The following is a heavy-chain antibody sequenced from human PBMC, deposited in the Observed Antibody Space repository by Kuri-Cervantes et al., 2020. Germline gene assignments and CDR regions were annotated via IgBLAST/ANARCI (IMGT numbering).Heavy chain of an antibody. CDR1: GFTFSNSD. CDR2: VSWNGSRT. V-gene: IGHV3-19*01. D-gene: IGHD3-10*01. J-gene: IGHJ4*02. Sequence: GGSLRLSCAASGFTFSNSDMNWVRQAPGKGLEWVSGVSWNGSRTHYADSVKGRFTISRDNAKNSLYLQMNSLRAEDTAVYYCARDGDYYGSGSYWGYWGQGTLVTVSS. CDR3: ARDGDYYGSGSYWGY.